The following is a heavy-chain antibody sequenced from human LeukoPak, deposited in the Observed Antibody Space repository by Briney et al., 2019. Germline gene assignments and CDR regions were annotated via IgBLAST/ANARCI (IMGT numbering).Heavy chain of an antibody. CDR1: GFTFSDFH. CDR2: ISSSGSAI. V-gene: IGHV3-11*01. J-gene: IGHJ3*02. CDR3: ARDGSSSRADAFDI. Sequence: PGGSLRLSCVASGFTFSDFHMSWVRQTPVKGLEWISYISSSGSAIYYPDSLKGRFTVSRDNAKNSLYLQMNSLRAEDTAVYYCARDGSSSRADAFDIWGQGTKVTVSS. D-gene: IGHD3-10*01.